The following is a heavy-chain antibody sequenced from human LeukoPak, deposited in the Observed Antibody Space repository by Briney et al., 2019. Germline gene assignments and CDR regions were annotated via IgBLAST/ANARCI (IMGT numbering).Heavy chain of an antibody. CDR3: VKGGRYSYSY. CDR2: INLDGSEK. V-gene: IGHV3-7*01. Sequence: TGGSLSLSCAASGFTFITYWMSWVRQAPGKGLEWVANINLDGSEKYYVDSVKGRFTISRDNAKKSLYLQMNSLRAEDTAVYYCVKGGRYSYSYWGQGTLVTVSS. J-gene: IGHJ4*02. CDR1: GFTFITYW. D-gene: IGHD5-18*01.